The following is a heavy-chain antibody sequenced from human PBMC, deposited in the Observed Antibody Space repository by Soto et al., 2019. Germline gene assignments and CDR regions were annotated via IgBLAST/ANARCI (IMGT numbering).Heavy chain of an antibody. D-gene: IGHD2-21*02. CDR1: GYTFTSYA. Sequence: QVQLVQSGAEEKKPGASVKVSCKASGYTFTSYAMHWVRQAPGQRLEWMGWINAGNGNTKYSHKFQGRVTITRDTSASTAYMELSRLRSEHTAVYYWARSIVVVTPLDYWGQGTLVNVSS. J-gene: IGHJ4*02. V-gene: IGHV1-3*05. CDR3: ARSIVVVTPLDY. CDR2: INAGNGNT.